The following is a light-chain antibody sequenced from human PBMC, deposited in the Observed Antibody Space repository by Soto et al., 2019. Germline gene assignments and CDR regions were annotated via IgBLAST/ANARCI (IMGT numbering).Light chain of an antibody. CDR2: EVS. J-gene: IGLJ2*01. Sequence: ALTQPASVSGSPGQSITISCTGTSSDVGGYNYVSWYQQHPGKAPKLMIYEVSNRPSGVSNRFSGSKSGNTASLTISGLQAEDEADYYCSSYTSSSTLVFGGGTKLTVL. CDR3: SSYTSSSTLV. V-gene: IGLV2-14*01. CDR1: SSDVGGYNY.